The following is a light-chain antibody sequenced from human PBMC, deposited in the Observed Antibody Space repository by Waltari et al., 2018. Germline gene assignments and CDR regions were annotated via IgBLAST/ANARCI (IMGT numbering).Light chain of an antibody. V-gene: IGLV2-11*01. CDR2: DVP. CDR1: RSDVGAFDD. J-gene: IGLJ1*01. CDR3: CSYAGRYTNYV. Sequence: QSALTQPRSVSGSPGQSVTISCTGTRSDVGAFDDGSWSPQRPGKAPKLIIYDVPERPSGVPDRFSGSKSDNKASLTISGLQADDEADYYCCSYAGRYTNYVFGSGTKVTVL.